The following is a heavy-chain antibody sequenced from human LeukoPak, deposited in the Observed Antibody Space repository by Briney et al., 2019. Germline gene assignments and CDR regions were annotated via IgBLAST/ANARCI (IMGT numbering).Heavy chain of an antibody. J-gene: IGHJ1*01. V-gene: IGHV3-21*01. CDR1: GFTFSGYS. CDR3: ARDRQVGASSESGFQH. Sequence: SGGSLRLSCAATGFTFSGYSMNWVRQAPGKGLEWVSSITSSSSYIYYADSVKGRFTISRDNAKNSLYLQMNSLRAEDTAVYYCARDRQVGASSESGFQHWGQGTLVTVSS. CDR2: ITSSSSYI. D-gene: IGHD1-26*01.